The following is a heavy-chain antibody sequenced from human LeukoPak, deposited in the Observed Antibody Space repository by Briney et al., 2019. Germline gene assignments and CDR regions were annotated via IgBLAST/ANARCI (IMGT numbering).Heavy chain of an antibody. J-gene: IGHJ5*02. V-gene: IGHV4-59*01. Sequence: SETLSLTCYVSNGSITTYYWTWIRQPPGKGLEWIGQIFHTGSTDYNPSLKSRLTISLDPSKNLFSLKLKSVSPADTAIYYCARVRARNRDGYTTWGLGTLVTVSS. CDR1: NGSITTYY. D-gene: IGHD3-16*01. CDR2: IFHTGST. CDR3: ARVRARNRDGYTT.